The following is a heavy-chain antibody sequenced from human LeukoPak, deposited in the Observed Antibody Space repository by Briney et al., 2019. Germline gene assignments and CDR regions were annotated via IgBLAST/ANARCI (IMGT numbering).Heavy chain of an antibody. V-gene: IGHV3-23*01. D-gene: IGHD3-22*01. J-gene: IGHJ4*02. Sequence: GGSLRLSCAASGFTFSNYAMNWVRQAPGKGLEWVSVISGSGGSTYYADSVKGRFTISRVNSKNTLHLQMKSLRVEDTAVYYCAKPSSGYTSLGNWGQGTLVTVSS. CDR1: GFTFSNYA. CDR3: AKPSSGYTSLGN. CDR2: ISGSGGST.